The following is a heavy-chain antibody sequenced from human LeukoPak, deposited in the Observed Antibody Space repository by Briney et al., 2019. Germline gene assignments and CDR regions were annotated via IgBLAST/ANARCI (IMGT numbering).Heavy chain of an antibody. J-gene: IGHJ4*02. D-gene: IGHD2-2*01. CDR3: ARGPLRSSRSPGRVY. Sequence: PGRSLRLSCAASGFTFSSYAMHWVRQAPGKGLEWVAVISYDGSNKYYADSVKGRFTISRDNSKNTLYLQMNSLRAEDTAVYYCARGPLRSSRSPGRVYWGQGTLVTVSS. CDR1: GFTFSSYA. CDR2: ISYDGSNK. V-gene: IGHV3-30-3*01.